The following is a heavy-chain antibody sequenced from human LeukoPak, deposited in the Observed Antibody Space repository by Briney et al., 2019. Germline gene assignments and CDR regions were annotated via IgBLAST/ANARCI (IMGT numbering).Heavy chain of an antibody. J-gene: IGHJ4*02. CDR2: ISGSGGST. V-gene: IGHV3-23*01. D-gene: IGHD3-16*02. CDR1: GFTFSSYA. Sequence: GGSLRLSCAASGFTFSSYAMSWVRQAPGMGLEWVSAISGSGGSTYYADSVKGRFTISRDNSKNTLYLQMNSLRAEDTSVYYCAKDQMITFGGVIVIAAFDYWGQGTLVTVSS. CDR3: AKDQMITFGGVIVIAAFDY.